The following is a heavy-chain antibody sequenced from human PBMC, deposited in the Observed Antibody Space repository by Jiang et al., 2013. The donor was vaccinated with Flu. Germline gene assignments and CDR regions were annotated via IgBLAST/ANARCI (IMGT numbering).Heavy chain of an antibody. CDR1: GFMFNSYG. D-gene: IGHD2-2*01. CDR3: ARGDTSASPCDY. V-gene: IGHV3-33*01. Sequence: QMQLVESGGGLVQPGRSLRLSCAASGFMFNSYGMHWVRQAPGKGLEWVALIWYDGSLKYYEDSVKGRFSISRDNSKNTVYLQMNSLRADDTAVYYCARGDTSASPCDYWGQGTQVTVSS. J-gene: IGHJ4*02. CDR2: IWYDGSLK.